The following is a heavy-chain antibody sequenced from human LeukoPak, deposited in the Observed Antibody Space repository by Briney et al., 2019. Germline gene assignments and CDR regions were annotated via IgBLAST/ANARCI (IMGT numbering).Heavy chain of an antibody. J-gene: IGHJ4*02. D-gene: IGHD2-15*01. CDR3: ARSGQMGYCSGGSCYSGLDY. Sequence: SETLSLTCTVSGGSISSYYWSWIRQPPGKGLEWIGYIYYSGSTNYNPSFKSRVTISVDTSKNRFSLKLSSVTAADTAVYYCARSGQMGYCSGGSCYSGLDYWGQGTLVTVSS. CDR2: IYYSGST. CDR1: GGSISSYY. V-gene: IGHV4-59*01.